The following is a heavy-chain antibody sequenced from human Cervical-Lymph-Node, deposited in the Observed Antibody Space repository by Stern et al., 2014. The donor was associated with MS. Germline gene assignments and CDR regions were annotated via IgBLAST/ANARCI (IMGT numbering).Heavy chain of an antibody. Sequence: QMQLVQSGGGVVQPGRSLRLSCAASGYTFSRNHMHWVRQAPGKGLEWVALIWYDGSIKEYADSVEGRFTISRDNSNNILYLQMNSLRLEDTAVYYCAKEADAFDLWGQGTMVTVSS. CDR3: AKEADAFDL. V-gene: IGHV3-30*18. CDR2: IWYDGSIK. J-gene: IGHJ3*01. CDR1: GYTFSRNH.